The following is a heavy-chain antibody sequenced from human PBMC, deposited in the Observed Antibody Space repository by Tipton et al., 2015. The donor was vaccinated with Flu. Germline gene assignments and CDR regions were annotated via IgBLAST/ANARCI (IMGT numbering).Heavy chain of an antibody. V-gene: IGHV3-21*01. J-gene: IGHJ6*02. D-gene: IGHD6-13*01. CDR2: ISSSSSYI. CDR3: ARDFSSSSWYSMLSYYYYGMDV. Sequence: SLRLSCAASGFTFSSYSMNWVRQAPGKGLEWVSSISSSSSYIYYADSVKGRFTISRDNAKNSLYLQMNSLRAEDTAVYYCARDFSSSSWYSMLSYYYYGMDVWGQGTSVTVSS. CDR1: GFTFSSYS.